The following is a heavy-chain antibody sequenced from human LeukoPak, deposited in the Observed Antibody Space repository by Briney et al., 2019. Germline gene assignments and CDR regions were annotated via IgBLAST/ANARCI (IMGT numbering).Heavy chain of an antibody. V-gene: IGHV3-21*04. CDR2: IISSGSYI. D-gene: IGHD6-13*01. CDR1: GFTFSSYT. J-gene: IGHJ4*02. CDR3: AKVETAAAATLRGFDY. Sequence: PGGSLRLSCAASGFTFSSYTMNWVRQAPGKGLEWVSSIISSGSYIYYADSVKGRFTISRDNAKNSLCLQTNSLRAEDTAVYYCAKVETAAAATLRGFDYWGQGTLVTVSS.